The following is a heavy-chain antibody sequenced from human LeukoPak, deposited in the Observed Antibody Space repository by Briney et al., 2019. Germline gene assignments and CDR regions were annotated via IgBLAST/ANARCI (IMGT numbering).Heavy chain of an antibody. J-gene: IGHJ4*02. V-gene: IGHV3-48*01. D-gene: IGHD1-26*01. CDR1: GFTFSDYS. CDR2: ISFSVNTK. Sequence: GGSLRLSCAASGFTFSDYSMNWVRQAPGKGLEWVSYISFSVNTKYYGDSVKGRFTISRDNSRDTLYLQMNSLTTEDTAVYYCAKDLELAPFDYWGPGTLVTVSS. CDR3: AKDLELAPFDY.